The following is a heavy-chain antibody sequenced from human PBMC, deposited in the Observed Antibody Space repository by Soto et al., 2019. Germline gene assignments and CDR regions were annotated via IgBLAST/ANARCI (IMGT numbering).Heavy chain of an antibody. V-gene: IGHV4-31*03. Sequence: QVQLQESGPGLVKPSQTLSLTCTVSGGSISSGGYYWSWIRQHPGKGLEWIGYIYYSGSTYYNPSRKSRVTTSVDTSKNQFSLKLSSVTAADTAVYYCARGTVTTGYYFDYWGQGTLVTVSS. CDR3: ARGTVTTGYYFDY. J-gene: IGHJ4*02. CDR2: IYYSGST. CDR1: GGSISSGGYY. D-gene: IGHD4-4*01.